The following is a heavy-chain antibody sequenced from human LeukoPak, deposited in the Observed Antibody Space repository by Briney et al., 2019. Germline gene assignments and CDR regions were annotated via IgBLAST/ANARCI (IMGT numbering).Heavy chain of an antibody. CDR2: ISGGGERT. D-gene: IGHD6-19*01. J-gene: IGHJ5*02. V-gene: IGHV3-23*01. CDR3: GKDGGQYSSGPEFDP. CDR1: GIVFSRTA. Sequence: GGSLRLSCTASGIVFSRTAMNWARQSPGRGLEWLSAISGGGERTFYADSVKGRFTISRDNSKNMVYPQMNSLRADDTAIYYCGKDGGQYSSGPEFDPRGQGALVTVSS.